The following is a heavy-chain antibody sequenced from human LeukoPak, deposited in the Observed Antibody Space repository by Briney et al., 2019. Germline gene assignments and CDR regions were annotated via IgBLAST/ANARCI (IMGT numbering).Heavy chain of an antibody. Sequence: PGGSLRLSCAASGFTVSSSYMTWVRQAPGKGLEWVSVIRSGGSTVYADSVKGRFTISRDSSKNTLYLQLNSLRAEDTAVYYCAREGSGRTAYNDGLDVWGQGTMVTVSS. D-gene: IGHD3-10*01. CDR1: GFTVSSSY. CDR3: AREGSGRTAYNDGLDV. V-gene: IGHV3-53*01. J-gene: IGHJ3*01. CDR2: IRSGGST.